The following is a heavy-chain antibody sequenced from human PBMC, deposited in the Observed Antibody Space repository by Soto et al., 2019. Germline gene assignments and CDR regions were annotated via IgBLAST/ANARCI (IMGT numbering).Heavy chain of an antibody. D-gene: IGHD2-15*01. CDR2: FDPEDGET. Sequence: ASVKVSCKVSGYTLTELSMHWVRQAPGKGLEWMGGFDPEDGETIYAQKFQGRVTMTGDTSTDTAYMELSSLRSDDTAVYYCARARGRYSSGGSCYPTGDFDYWGQGTLVTVSS. CDR3: ARARGRYSSGGSCYPTGDFDY. J-gene: IGHJ4*02. V-gene: IGHV1-24*01. CDR1: GYTLTELS.